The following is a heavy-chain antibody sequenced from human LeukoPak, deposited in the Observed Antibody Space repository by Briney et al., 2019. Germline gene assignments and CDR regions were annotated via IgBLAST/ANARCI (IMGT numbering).Heavy chain of an antibody. J-gene: IGHJ6*02. Sequence: GGSLRLSCAASGFTFSTYAMTWVRQAPGKGLEWVSGITSSGSSTYYPDSVKGRFTISRDNSKNTLYLQMNSLRIEDTAVYYCAKAPVWNYYYGLDVWGQGTTVTVSS. CDR1: GFTFSTYA. V-gene: IGHV3-23*01. CDR3: AKAPVWNYYYGLDV. CDR2: ITSSGSST. D-gene: IGHD2-21*01.